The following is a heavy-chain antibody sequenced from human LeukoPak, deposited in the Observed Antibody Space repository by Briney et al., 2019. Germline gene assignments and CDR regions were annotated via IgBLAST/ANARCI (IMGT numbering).Heavy chain of an antibody. CDR1: GYTFTSYG. D-gene: IGHD4-17*01. Sequence: GASVKVSCKASGYTFTSYGTSWVRQAPGQGLEWMGWISAYNGNTNYAQKLQGRVTMTTDTSTSTAYMELRSLRSDDTAVYYCARDESYGDYNNWFDPWGQGTLVTVSS. CDR3: ARDESYGDYNNWFDP. J-gene: IGHJ5*02. CDR2: ISAYNGNT. V-gene: IGHV1-18*01.